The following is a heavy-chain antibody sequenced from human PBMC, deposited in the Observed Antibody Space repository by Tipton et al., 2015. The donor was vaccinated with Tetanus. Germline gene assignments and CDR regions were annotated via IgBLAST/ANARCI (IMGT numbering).Heavy chain of an antibody. Sequence: TRSLTCTVSGGSISSGGYYWSWIRQHPGKGLEWIGDIYFSGSTYYNPSLKSRVTISIDTSKSQFSLRLNSVTAADTAVYYCARDQARGARGWNYFDYWGQGALVTVSS. CDR3: ARDQARGARGWNYFDY. V-gene: IGHV4-31*03. J-gene: IGHJ4*02. CDR1: GGSISSGGYY. D-gene: IGHD1-26*01. CDR2: IYFSGST.